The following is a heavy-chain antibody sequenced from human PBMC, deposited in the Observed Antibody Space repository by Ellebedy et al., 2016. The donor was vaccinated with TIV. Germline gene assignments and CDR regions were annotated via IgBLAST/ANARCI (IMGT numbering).Heavy chain of an antibody. V-gene: IGHV4-38-2*02. CDR2: IYHRGST. CDR3: ARDIYYLDV. Sequence: MPSETLSLTCSVSGYPISSGYYWGWIRQSPGKGLEWIGSIYHRGSTYYNPSLKSRVTISVDTSQNQFSLKLSSVTAADTAVYFCARDIYYLDVWGIGTTVTVPS. J-gene: IGHJ6*03. CDR1: GYPISSGYY.